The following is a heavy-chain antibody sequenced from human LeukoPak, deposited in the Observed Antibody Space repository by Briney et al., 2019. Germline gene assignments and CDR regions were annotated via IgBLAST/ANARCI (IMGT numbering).Heavy chain of an antibody. CDR2: ISASGVST. J-gene: IGHJ3*02. CDR3: AKARGYSGDAFDI. V-gene: IGHV3-23*01. D-gene: IGHD3-22*01. Sequence: GGSLRLSCAASGFTFSSYAMSWVRQAPGKGLEWVSAISASGVSTSSADSVKGRFTISRDNSKNTLYLQMNCLRADDTAVYYCAKARGYSGDAFDIWGQGTMVTVSS. CDR1: GFTFSSYA.